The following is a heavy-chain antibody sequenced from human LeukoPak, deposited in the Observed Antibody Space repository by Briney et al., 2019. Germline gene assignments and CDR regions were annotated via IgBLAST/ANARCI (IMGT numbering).Heavy chain of an antibody. Sequence: ASVKVSCKASGYTFTGYYMHWVRQAPGQGLEWMGWINPSSGGTNYAQKFQGRVTMTRDTSISTAYMELSRLRSDDTAVYYCARVASYGSGSYFVYWGQGTLVTVSS. V-gene: IGHV1-2*02. J-gene: IGHJ4*02. CDR2: INPSSGGT. D-gene: IGHD3-10*01. CDR3: ARVASYGSGSYFVY. CDR1: GYTFTGYY.